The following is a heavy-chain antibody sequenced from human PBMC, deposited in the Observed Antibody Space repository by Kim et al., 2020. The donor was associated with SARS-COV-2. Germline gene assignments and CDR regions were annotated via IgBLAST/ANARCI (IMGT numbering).Heavy chain of an antibody. CDR1: GGSISSYY. D-gene: IGHD6-13*01. CDR3: ARHSSSWYGYFDY. CDR2: IYYSGST. V-gene: IGHV4-59*01. Sequence: SETLSLTCTVSGGSISSYYWSWIRQPPGKGLEWIGYIYYSGSTNYNPSLKSRVTISVDTSKNQFSLKLSSVTAADTAVYYCARHSSSWYGYFDYWGQGTL. J-gene: IGHJ4*02.